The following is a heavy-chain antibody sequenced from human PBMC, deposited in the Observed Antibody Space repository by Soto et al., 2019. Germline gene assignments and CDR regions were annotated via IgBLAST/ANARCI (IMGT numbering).Heavy chain of an antibody. CDR3: AREGIAVAGSSRHNWFDP. Sequence: PGGSLRLSCAASGFNFSSYSMNWVRQAPGKGLERVSYISSSSSTIYYADSVKGRFTISRDNAKNSLYLQMNSLRDEDTAVYYCAREGIAVAGSSRHNWFDPWGQGTLVTVSS. V-gene: IGHV3-48*02. CDR1: GFNFSSYS. D-gene: IGHD6-19*01. CDR2: ISSSSSTI. J-gene: IGHJ5*02.